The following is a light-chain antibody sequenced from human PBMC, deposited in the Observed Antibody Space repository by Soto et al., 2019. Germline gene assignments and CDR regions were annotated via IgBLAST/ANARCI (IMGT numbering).Light chain of an antibody. CDR3: CSYAGSSTYV. V-gene: IGLV2-23*01. J-gene: IGLJ1*01. CDR2: EGS. CDR1: SSDVGGYNL. Sequence: QSALTQPASASGSPGQSITISSTGTSSDVGGYNLVSWYQQHPGKAPKLMIYEGSKRPSGVSNRFSGSKSGNTASLTISGLQAEDEADYYCCSYAGSSTYVFGTGTKVTVL.